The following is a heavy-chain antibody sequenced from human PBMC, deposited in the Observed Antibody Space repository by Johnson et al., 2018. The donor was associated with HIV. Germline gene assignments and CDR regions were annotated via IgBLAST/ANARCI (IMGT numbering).Heavy chain of an antibody. CDR3: AAGYCSSTSCYDGAFDI. CDR1: GFTFDDYA. D-gene: IGHD2-2*03. J-gene: IGHJ3*02. V-gene: IGHV3-9*01. Sequence: VQLVESGGGLVQPGRSLRLSCAASGFTFDDYAMHWVRQAPGKGLEWVSGISWNSGSIGYADSVKGRFTISRDDSKNTHYLQMNSLRAEDTAVYYCAAGYCSSTSCYDGAFDIWGQGTMVTVSS. CDR2: ISWNSGSI.